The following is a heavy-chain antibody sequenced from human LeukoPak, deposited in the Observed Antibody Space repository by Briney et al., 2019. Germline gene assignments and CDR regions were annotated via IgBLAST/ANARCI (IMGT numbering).Heavy chain of an antibody. V-gene: IGHV3-30*02. J-gene: IGHJ4*02. D-gene: IGHD6-6*01. CDR3: AKDKVAARLWGSFDY. CDR2: IRYDGSNK. CDR1: GFTFSSYG. Sequence: PGGSLRLSCAASGFTFSSYGMHWVRQAPGKGLEWVAFIRYDGSNKYYADSVKGRFTISRDNSKNTLYLQMNSLRAEDTAVYYCAKDKVAARLWGSFDYWGQGTLVTVSS.